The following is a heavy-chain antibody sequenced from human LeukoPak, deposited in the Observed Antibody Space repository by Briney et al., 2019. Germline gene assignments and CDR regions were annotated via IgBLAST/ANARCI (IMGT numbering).Heavy chain of an antibody. J-gene: IGHJ4*02. D-gene: IGHD3-16*02. CDR2: ISSSGRTI. CDR3: ARGGPDYVWGSYRYPDY. V-gene: IGHV3-48*04. Sequence: PGGSLRLSCAASGFNFGSYSMTWVRQAPGKGLEWVSYISSSGRTIYYTDSVKGRFTISRDNAKNSLYLQMHSLRAEDTAVYYCARGGPDYVWGSYRYPDYWGQGTLVTVSS. CDR1: GFNFGSYS.